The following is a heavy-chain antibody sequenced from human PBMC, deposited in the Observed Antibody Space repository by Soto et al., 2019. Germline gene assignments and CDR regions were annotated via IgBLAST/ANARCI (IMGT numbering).Heavy chain of an antibody. V-gene: IGHV3-33*01. CDR2: TWYDGSSN. J-gene: IGHJ6*02. CDR1: GFTFSSYG. D-gene: IGHD6-6*01. Sequence: GGSLRLSCAASGFTFSSYGRHWVRQAPGKGLEWVALTWYDGSSNYYADSVKGRFTISRDNSKNTLYLQTDSLRAEDTAVYYCARVDRGSSLFYYYYGMDVWGQGTTVTVSS. CDR3: ARVDRGSSLFYYYYGMDV.